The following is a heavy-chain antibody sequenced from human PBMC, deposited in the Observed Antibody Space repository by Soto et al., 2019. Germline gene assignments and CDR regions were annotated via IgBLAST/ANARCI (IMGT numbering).Heavy chain of an antibody. Sequence: QVQLVESGGGVVQPGRSLRLSCAASGFTFSSYAMHWVRQAPGKGLEWVAVISYDGSNKYYADSVKGRFTISRDNSKNTLYLQMNSLRAEDTAVYYCVRSKVTRTSMIDYWGQGTLVTVSS. CDR2: ISYDGSNK. V-gene: IGHV3-30-3*01. D-gene: IGHD4-17*01. CDR3: VRSKVTRTSMIDY. CDR1: GFTFSSYA. J-gene: IGHJ4*02.